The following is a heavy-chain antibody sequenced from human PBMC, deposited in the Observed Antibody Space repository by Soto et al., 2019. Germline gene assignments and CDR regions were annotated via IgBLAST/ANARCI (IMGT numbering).Heavy chain of an antibody. Sequence: QLQLQESGPGLVKPSETLSLTCTVSGGSISSSSYYWGWIRQPPGKGLEWIGSIYYSGSTYYNPSLKSRVTISVDTSKNQCSLKLSSVTAADTAVYYCARLGYCSSTSCYRSGYYYYGMDVWGQGTTVTVSS. J-gene: IGHJ6*02. V-gene: IGHV4-39*01. CDR3: ARLGYCSSTSCYRSGYYYYGMDV. CDR2: IYYSGST. D-gene: IGHD2-2*02. CDR1: GGSISSSSYY.